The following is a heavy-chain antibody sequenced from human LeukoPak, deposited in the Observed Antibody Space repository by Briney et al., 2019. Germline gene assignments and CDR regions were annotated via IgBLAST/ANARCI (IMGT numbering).Heavy chain of an antibody. D-gene: IGHD5-18*01. CDR3: ARVSYIYGYGSPDYYYGMDV. J-gene: IGHJ6*04. Sequence: SGTLSLTCAVSGGSISSSNWWSWVRQPPGKGLEWVGEIYHSGSTNYNPSLKSRVTISVDKSKNQFSLKLSSVTAADTAVYYCARVSYIYGYGSPDYYYGMDVWGKGTTVTVSS. CDR1: GGSISSSNW. CDR2: IYHSGST. V-gene: IGHV4-4*02.